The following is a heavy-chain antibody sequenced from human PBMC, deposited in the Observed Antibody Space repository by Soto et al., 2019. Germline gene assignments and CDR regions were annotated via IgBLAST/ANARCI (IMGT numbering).Heavy chain of an antibody. D-gene: IGHD5-12*01. V-gene: IGHV4-4*02. J-gene: IGHJ4*02. CDR2: IYHSGST. CDR1: GGSISSSNW. CDR3: ARAKYGYGGSLYFDY. Sequence: VQLQESGPGMVKPSGTLSLTCAVSGGSISSSNWWSWVRPPPGKGLEWIGEIYHSGSTNYNPSLKSRVTISVDKSKNQFSLTLSSVTAAYTAVYYCARAKYGYGGSLYFDYWDQGTLVTVSS.